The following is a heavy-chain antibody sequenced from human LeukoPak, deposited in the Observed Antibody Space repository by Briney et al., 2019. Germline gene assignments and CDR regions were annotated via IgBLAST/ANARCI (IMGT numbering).Heavy chain of an antibody. CDR2: IYSTRDT. J-gene: IGHJ4*02. CDR1: GGSILNYY. V-gene: IGHV4-59*01. D-gene: IGHD6-19*01. CDR3: ARIAVSSGWGYFDY. Sequence: PSETLSLTCTVSGGSILNYYWTWIRQPPGKGLEWIGYIYSTRDTNYNPSLKSRVSISADTSKNQFSLKLSSVTAADMAVYYCARIAVSSGWGYFDYWGQGTLVTVSS.